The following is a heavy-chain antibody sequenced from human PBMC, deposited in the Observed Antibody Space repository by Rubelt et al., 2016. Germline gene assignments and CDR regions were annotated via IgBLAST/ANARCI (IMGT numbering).Heavy chain of an antibody. CDR1: GGSISSSSYY. CDR2: IYYSGST. V-gene: IGHV4-39*07. J-gene: IGHJ4*02. Sequence: QLQLQESGPGLVKPSETLSLTCTVSGGSISSSSYYWGWIRQPPGKGLEWIGSIYYSGSTNYNPSLKSRVTISVDTSKNQFSLKLSSVTAADTAVYYCARDGAGYYGSGCPDYWGQGTLVTVSS. D-gene: IGHD3-10*01. CDR3: ARDGAGYYGSGCPDY.